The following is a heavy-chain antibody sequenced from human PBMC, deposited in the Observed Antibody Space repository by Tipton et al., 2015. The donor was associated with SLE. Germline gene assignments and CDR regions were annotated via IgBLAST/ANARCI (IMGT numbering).Heavy chain of an antibody. V-gene: IGHV3-9*01. J-gene: IGHJ3*02. CDR2: ISWKSSNI. Sequence: SLRLSCAASGFIFEDYAMHWVRKAPGKGLEWVSVISWKSSNIAYADSVKGRFTISRDNAKKSLYLQMNSLRGGDTALYYCVKDLFARFGVAPGGFDIWGQGTMVTVS. D-gene: IGHD3-3*01. CDR3: VKDLFARFGVAPGGFDI. CDR1: GFIFEDYA.